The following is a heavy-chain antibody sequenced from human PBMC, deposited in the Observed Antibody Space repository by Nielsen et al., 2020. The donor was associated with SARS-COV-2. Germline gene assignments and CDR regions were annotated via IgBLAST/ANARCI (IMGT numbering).Heavy chain of an antibody. CDR2: IKQDGSEK. J-gene: IGHJ4*02. D-gene: IGHD3-22*01. Sequence: GESLKISCAASGFTFSSYWMSWVRQAPGKGLEWVANIKQDGSEKYYVDSVKGRFTISRDNAKNSLYLQMNSLRAEDTALYYCAKDKVGGYDSSGYIDYWGQGTLVTVSS. V-gene: IGHV3-7*03. CDR1: GFTFSSYW. CDR3: AKDKVGGYDSSGYIDY.